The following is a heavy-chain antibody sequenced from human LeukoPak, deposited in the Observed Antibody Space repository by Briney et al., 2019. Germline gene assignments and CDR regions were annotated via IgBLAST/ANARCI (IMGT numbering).Heavy chain of an antibody. CDR2: IRSKANSYAT. Sequence: PGGSLRLSCAASGFTFSGSAMHWVRQASGKGLEWVGRIRSKANSYATAYAASVKGRFTISRDDSKNTAYLQMNSLKTEGTAVYYCTTEGVGPAARWLLFGPWGQGTLVTGSS. J-gene: IGHJ5*01. V-gene: IGHV3-73*01. CDR3: TTEGVGPAARWLLFGP. CDR1: GFTFSGSA. D-gene: IGHD2-2*01.